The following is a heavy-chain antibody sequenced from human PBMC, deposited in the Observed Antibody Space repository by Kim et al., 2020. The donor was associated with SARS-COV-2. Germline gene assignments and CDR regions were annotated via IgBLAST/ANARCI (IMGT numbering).Heavy chain of an antibody. J-gene: IGHJ4*02. Sequence: YYNPSLKSRVTISVDTSKNQFSLKLSSVTAADTAVYYCARRERITSKFDYWGQGTLVTVSS. CDR3: ARRERITSKFDY. V-gene: IGHV4-39*01. D-gene: IGHD3-10*01.